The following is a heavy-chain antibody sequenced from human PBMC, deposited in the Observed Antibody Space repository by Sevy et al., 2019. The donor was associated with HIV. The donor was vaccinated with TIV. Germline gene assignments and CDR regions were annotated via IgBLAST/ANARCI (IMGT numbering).Heavy chain of an antibody. D-gene: IGHD3-3*01. V-gene: IGHV1-18*04. Sequence: ASVKVCCKASGYTFTSYGIGWVRQAPGQGLEWMGWISAYNGNTNYAQKLQGRVTMTTDTSTSTAYMELRSLRSDDTAVYYCASTRFLEWLLDDYYYYMDVWGKGTTVTVSS. J-gene: IGHJ6*03. CDR1: GYTFTSYG. CDR3: ASTRFLEWLLDDYYYYMDV. CDR2: ISAYNGNT.